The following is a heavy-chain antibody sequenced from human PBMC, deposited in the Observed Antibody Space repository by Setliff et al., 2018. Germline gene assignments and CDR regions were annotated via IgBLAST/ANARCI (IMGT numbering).Heavy chain of an antibody. J-gene: IGHJ5*02. CDR1: GGSVSNSGFF. Sequence: LSLTCTVSGGSVSNSGFFWGWLRQAPGKGLEWIGNIYDSGSSNYNASLKSRLIITRDTSENQISLKLTSVTAADTAVYYCGRGFSRIEGWGNWFDPWGQGILVTVSS. V-gene: IGHV4-39*01. CDR3: GRGFSRIEGWGNWFDP. CDR2: IYDSGSS. D-gene: IGHD2-15*01.